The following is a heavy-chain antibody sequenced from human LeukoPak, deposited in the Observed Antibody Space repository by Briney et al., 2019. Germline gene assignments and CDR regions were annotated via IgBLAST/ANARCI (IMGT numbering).Heavy chain of an antibody. Sequence: GGSLRLSSAASGITFRGFWMHWVRQAPGKGLVWVSRINNDGSDTSYADSVKGRFTISRDNAKNTLYLQMNNLRAEDTAMYYCARDRYPAAREFDYWGQGTLVTVSS. CDR3: ARDRYPAAREFDY. CDR2: INNDGSDT. D-gene: IGHD2-2*01. CDR1: GITFRGFW. V-gene: IGHV3-74*01. J-gene: IGHJ4*02.